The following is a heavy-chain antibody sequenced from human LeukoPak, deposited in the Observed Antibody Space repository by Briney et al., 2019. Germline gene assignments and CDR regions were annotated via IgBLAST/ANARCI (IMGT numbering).Heavy chain of an antibody. CDR3: ARYGSGWYEGYFNY. Sequence: SPSETLSLTCTVSGDSISTYYWSWIRQPPGKGLEWIGYIHYSGTTNSNPSLKSRVTVSVDTSKNQFSLKLTSVTAADTAVYYCARYGSGWYEGYFNYWGRGTLVTVSS. CDR2: IHYSGTT. CDR1: GDSISTYY. D-gene: IGHD6-19*01. J-gene: IGHJ4*02. V-gene: IGHV4-59*01.